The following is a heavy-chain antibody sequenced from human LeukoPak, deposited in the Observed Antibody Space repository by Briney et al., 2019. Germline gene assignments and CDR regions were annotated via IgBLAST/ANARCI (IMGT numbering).Heavy chain of an antibody. CDR1: GFTFSRYG. CDR2: ILYDGRNT. D-gene: IGHD4-23*01. CDR3: AKEGGNYSFDS. V-gene: IGHV3-30*18. Sequence: PGRSLRLSCAASGFTFSRYGMHWVRQAPGKGLEWVAVILYDGRNTLFADSVKGRFTISRDNSKNTVYLQMNSLRAEDTAVYYCAKEGGNYSFDSWAQGTLVTVSS. J-gene: IGHJ4*02.